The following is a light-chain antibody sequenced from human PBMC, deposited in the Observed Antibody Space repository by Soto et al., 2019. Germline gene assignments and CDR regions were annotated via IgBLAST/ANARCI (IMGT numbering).Light chain of an antibody. V-gene: IGKV1-5*01. CDR1: QSIRSL. CDR3: QQYSNWPQWT. Sequence: DIQMTQSPSTLSASVGDRVTITCRASQSIRSLLAWYQQKPGKAPKVLIYDASSLGSGVPSRFSGSGSGTEFTLTITSLQSEDFAVYYCQQYSNWPQWTFGQGTKVDI. CDR2: DAS. J-gene: IGKJ1*01.